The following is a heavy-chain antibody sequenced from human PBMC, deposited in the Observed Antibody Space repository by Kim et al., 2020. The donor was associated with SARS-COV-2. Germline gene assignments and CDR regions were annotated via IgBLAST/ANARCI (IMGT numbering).Heavy chain of an antibody. CDR2: IIPIFGTA. Sequence: SVKVSCKASGGTFSSYAISWVRQAPGQGLEWMGGIIPIFGTANYAQKFQGRVTITADESTSTAYMELSSLRSEDTAVYYCTSDPSVRGVYYYYGMDVWGQGTTVTVSS. D-gene: IGHD3-10*02. V-gene: IGHV1-69*13. CDR3: TSDPSVRGVYYYYGMDV. CDR1: GGTFSSYA. J-gene: IGHJ6*02.